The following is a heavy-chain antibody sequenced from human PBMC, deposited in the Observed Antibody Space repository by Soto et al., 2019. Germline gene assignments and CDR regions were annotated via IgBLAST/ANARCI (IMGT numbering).Heavy chain of an antibody. V-gene: IGHV3-11*03. J-gene: IGHJ4*02. D-gene: IGHD6-13*01. CDR3: AGSSSSWYPFDY. CDR1: GFTFSDYY. Sequence: GSLRLSCAASGFTFSDYYMSWIRQAPGKGLEWVSYISSSSSYTNYADSVKGRFTISRDNAKNSLYLRMNSLRAEDTAVYYCAGSSSSWYPFDYWGQGTLVTVSS. CDR2: ISSSSSYT.